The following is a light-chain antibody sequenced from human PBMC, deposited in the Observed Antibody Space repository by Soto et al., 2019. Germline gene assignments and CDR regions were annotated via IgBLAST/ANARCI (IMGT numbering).Light chain of an antibody. Sequence: EIVMTQSPATLSVSPGERATLSCRASQDISRNLAWYQQKPGQAPRLLIFTTSNRATGVPARFSGSGSGTEVTLIISSQQSDVFAVYYYQQSNNWPTFGHGTKVDIK. V-gene: IGKV3-15*01. CDR2: TTS. CDR1: QDISRN. CDR3: QQSNNWPT. J-gene: IGKJ3*01.